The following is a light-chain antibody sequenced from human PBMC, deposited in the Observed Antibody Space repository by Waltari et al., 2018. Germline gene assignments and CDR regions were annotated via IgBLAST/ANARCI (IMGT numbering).Light chain of an antibody. CDR2: EVS. V-gene: IGLV2-11*01. CDR3: CSYAGSYTYI. J-gene: IGLJ1*01. CDR1: SSDIGGYKY. Sequence: QAALTQPRSVSGSPGQSVTISCTGTSSDIGGYKYVSWYQQHPGTAPKLMIYEVSKRPSGVSDRFPGSKSGNTASLTISGLQAEDEADYYCCSYAGSYTYIFGVGTRLTVL.